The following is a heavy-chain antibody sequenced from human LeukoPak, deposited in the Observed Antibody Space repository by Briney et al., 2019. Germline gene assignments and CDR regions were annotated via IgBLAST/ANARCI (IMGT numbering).Heavy chain of an antibody. CDR2: IPYDGSNE. Sequence: GGSLRLSCAASGFTFSNYGIHWVRQAPGKGLEWVTFIPYDGSNEYFADSVKGRFTISRDNSKNTLYLQMNSLRVEDTAVYYCARDPSRWGYSSQWYFDLWGRGTLVTVSS. D-gene: IGHD5-12*01. CDR3: ARDPSRWGYSSQWYFDL. J-gene: IGHJ2*01. V-gene: IGHV3-30*12. CDR1: GFTFSNYG.